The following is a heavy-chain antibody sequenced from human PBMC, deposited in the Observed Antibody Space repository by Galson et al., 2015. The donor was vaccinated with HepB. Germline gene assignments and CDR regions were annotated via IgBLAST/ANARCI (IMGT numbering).Heavy chain of an antibody. V-gene: IGHV3-48*01. CDR1: GFTFSSYS. CDR2: ISSSSSTI. D-gene: IGHD4-11*01. CDR3: AREAVTTGGWY. J-gene: IGHJ4*02. Sequence: SLRLSCAASGFTFSSYSMNRVRQAPGQGLEWVSYISSSSSTIYYADSVKGRFTISRDNAKNSLYLQMDSLRAEDTAVYYCAREAVTTGGWYWGQGTLVTVSS.